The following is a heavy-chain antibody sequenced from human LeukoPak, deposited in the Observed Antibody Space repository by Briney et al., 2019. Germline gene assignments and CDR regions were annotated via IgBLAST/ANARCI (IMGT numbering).Heavy chain of an antibody. V-gene: IGHV4-34*01. Sequence: SETLSLTCAVYGGSFSGYYWSWIRQPPGMGLEWIGEINHSGSTNYNPSLKSRVTISVDTSKNQFSLKLSSVTAADTAVYYCATGYCSSTSCYTPLDYWGQGTLVTVSS. CDR1: GGSFSGYY. D-gene: IGHD2-2*02. CDR2: INHSGST. CDR3: ATGYCSSTSCYTPLDY. J-gene: IGHJ4*02.